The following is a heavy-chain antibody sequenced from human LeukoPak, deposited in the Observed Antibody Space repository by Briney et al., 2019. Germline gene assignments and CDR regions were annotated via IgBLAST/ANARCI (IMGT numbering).Heavy chain of an antibody. V-gene: IGHV4-38-2*02. CDR2: INHSGST. J-gene: IGHJ3*02. D-gene: IGHD2-15*01. Sequence: PSETLSLTCTVSGYSISSGYYWGWIRQPPGKGLEWIGEINHSGSTNYNPSLKSRVTISVDTSKNQFSLKLSSVTAADTAVYYCARGRDCSGGSCSFNAFDIWGQGTMVTVSS. CDR1: GYSISSGYY. CDR3: ARGRDCSGGSCSFNAFDI.